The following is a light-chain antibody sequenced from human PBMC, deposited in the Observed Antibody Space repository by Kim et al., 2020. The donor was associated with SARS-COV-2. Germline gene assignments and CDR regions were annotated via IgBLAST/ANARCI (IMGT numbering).Light chain of an antibody. CDR1: QSISRY. J-gene: IGKJ1*01. CDR3: QQSYSTPWT. V-gene: IGKV1-39*01. Sequence: ASVGDRVTITCRASQSISRYLNWYLQKPGKAPKLLIYAASSLQSGVPSRFSGSGSGTDFSLTISSLQPEDFATYYCQQSYSTPWTFGQGTKVDIK. CDR2: AAS.